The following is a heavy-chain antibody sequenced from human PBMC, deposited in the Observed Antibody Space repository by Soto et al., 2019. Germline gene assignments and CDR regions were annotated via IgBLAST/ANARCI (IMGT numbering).Heavy chain of an antibody. D-gene: IGHD5-18*01. V-gene: IGHV4-59*08. CDR1: GGSISSYY. CDR3: ATHPEGWHRYGPFNWFDP. J-gene: IGHJ5*02. CDR2: IYYSGST. Sequence: QVQLQESGPGLVKPSETLSLTCTVSGGSISSYYWSWIRQPPGKGLEWIGYIYYSGSTNYNPSLKRRVTISIDTSKTQFPLKLSSVTAADTAVYYCATHPEGWHRYGPFNWFDPWGQGTLVTVSS.